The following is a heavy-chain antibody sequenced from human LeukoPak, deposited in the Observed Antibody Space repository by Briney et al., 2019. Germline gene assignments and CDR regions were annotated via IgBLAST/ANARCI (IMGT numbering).Heavy chain of an antibody. D-gene: IGHD3-10*01. Sequence: AGGSLRLACAASGFTFSDDEMNWVRQAPGKGLEWVSYISSSGSTRNYADFVKGRFTISRDNDKNSLYLQMNSLRAEDTAVYYCARVRASLDYWGQGTLVTVSS. V-gene: IGHV3-48*03. J-gene: IGHJ4*02. CDR3: ARVRASLDY. CDR2: ISSSGSTR. CDR1: GFTFSDDE.